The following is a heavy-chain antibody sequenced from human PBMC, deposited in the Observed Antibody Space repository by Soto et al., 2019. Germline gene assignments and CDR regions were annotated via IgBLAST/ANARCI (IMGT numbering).Heavy chain of an antibody. V-gene: IGHV3-23*01. D-gene: IGHD3-22*01. CDR1: GFTISSYA. CDR3: AKGVGLNMYYYDSSGYYSTGYYFDY. CDR2: ISGSGGST. J-gene: IGHJ4*02. Sequence: GGSLILSCAAAGFTISSYAMSWVRQAPGKGLEWVSAISGSGGSTYYADSVKGRFTISRDNSKNTLYLQMNSLRAEDTAVYYCAKGVGLNMYYYDSSGYYSTGYYFDYWGQGTLVTVSS.